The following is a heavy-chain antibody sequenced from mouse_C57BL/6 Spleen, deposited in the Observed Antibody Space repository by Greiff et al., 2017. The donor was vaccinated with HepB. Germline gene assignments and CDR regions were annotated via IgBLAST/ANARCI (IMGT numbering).Heavy chain of an antibody. J-gene: IGHJ3*01. D-gene: IGHD1-1*01. CDR3: ARTRDYGSPFAY. CDR2: ISSGGSYT. Sequence: EVQRVESGGDLVKPGGSLKLSCAASGFTFSSYGMSWVRQTPDKRLEWVATISSGGSYTYYPDSVKGRFTISRDNAKNTLYLQMSSLKSEDTAMYYCARTRDYGSPFAYWGQGTLVTVSA. V-gene: IGHV5-6*01. CDR1: GFTFSSYG.